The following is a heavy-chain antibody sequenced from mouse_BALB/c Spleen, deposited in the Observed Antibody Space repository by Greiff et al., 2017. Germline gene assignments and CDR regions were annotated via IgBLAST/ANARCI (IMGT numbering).Heavy chain of an antibody. CDR3: ARSDGYYGDY. V-gene: IGHV5-17*02. D-gene: IGHD2-3*01. CDR2: ISSGSSTI. Sequence: EVQRVESGGGLVQPGGSRKLSCAASGFTFSSFGMHWVRQAPEKGLEWVAYISSGSSTIYYADTVKGRFTISRDNPKNTLFLQMTSLRSEDTAMYYCARSDGYYGDYWGQGTTLTVSS. CDR1: GFTFSSFG. J-gene: IGHJ2*01.